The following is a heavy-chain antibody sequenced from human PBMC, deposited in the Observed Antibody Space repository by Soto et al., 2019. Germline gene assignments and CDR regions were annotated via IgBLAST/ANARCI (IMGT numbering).Heavy chain of an antibody. J-gene: IGHJ4*02. CDR2: ISRSSSYI. V-gene: IGHV3-21*01. CDR1: GFTFTSYA. D-gene: IGHD3-22*01. Sequence: EVPLVESGGGLVKPGGSLRLSCTASGFTFTSYAMNWVRQAPGKGLEWVSSISRSSSYISYADSLKGRFTISRDNAKNSLYLQMNSLRDEDTAVYFWARDPNLSDSSGYPPLDYWGQGILVTVSS. CDR3: ARDPNLSDSSGYPPLDY.